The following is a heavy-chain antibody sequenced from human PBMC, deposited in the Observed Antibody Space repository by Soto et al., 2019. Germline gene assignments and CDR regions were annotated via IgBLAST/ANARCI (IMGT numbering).Heavy chain of an antibody. J-gene: IGHJ6*02. CDR3: ARLQSSSSKYYFGMDV. CDR1: GGSISISTYY. V-gene: IGHV4-39*01. Sequence: QLQLQESGPGLVKPSETLSLTCTVSGGSISISTYYWGWIRQPPGKGLEWIGNIYYSGSTYFNPSLKSRVTMSVDTSNNQFSLKLNSVTAADTAVYYCARLQSSSSKYYFGMDVWGQGTTVTVSS. D-gene: IGHD6-6*01. CDR2: IYYSGST.